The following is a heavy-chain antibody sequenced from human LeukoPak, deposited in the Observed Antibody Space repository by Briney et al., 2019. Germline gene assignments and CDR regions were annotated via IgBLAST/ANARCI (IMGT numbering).Heavy chain of an antibody. CDR1: GFTFSSYS. J-gene: IGHJ4*02. Sequence: GGSLRLSCAASGFTFSSYSMNWVRQAPGKGLEWVSSISSSSSYIYYADSVKGRFTISRDNAKNSLYLQMNSLRAEDTAVYYCARDRGVVVVAATLDYWGQGTLVTVSS. D-gene: IGHD2-15*01. CDR2: ISSSSSYI. V-gene: IGHV3-21*01. CDR3: ARDRGVVVVAATLDY.